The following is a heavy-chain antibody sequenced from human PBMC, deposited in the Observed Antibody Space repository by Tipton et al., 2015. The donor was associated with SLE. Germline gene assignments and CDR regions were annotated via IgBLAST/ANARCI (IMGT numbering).Heavy chain of an antibody. V-gene: IGHV4-59*04. D-gene: IGHD3-16*01. Sequence: TLSLTCTVSGDSIGRHYWNWIRQPPGKGLEWIGTIYHSGTTYYNPSLKSRVTISLDTSKNQFSLKLTSVIAADTAVYYCAGGDNDAFDIWGQGTMVTVSS. J-gene: IGHJ3*02. CDR3: AGGDNDAFDI. CDR2: IYHSGTT. CDR1: GDSIGRHY.